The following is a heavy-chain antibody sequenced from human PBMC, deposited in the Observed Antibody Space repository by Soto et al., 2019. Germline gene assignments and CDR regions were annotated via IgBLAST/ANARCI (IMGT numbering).Heavy chain of an antibody. J-gene: IGHJ6*02. CDR3: ANFGRRTGYYNGVDV. D-gene: IGHD1-1*01. V-gene: IGHV4-59*01. Sequence: QVQLQESGPGLVKPSETLSLTCTVSGGSISNYYWSWIRQPPGKGLEWIGYVYYNGDATYNPSLKSRVSRSVAASRDQFSLKLSSVTAADSAVYFCANFGRRTGYYNGVDVWGQGTTVTVSS. CDR1: GGSISNYY. CDR2: VYYNGDA.